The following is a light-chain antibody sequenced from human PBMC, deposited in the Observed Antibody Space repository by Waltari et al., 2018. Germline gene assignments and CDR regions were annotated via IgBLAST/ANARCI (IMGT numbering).Light chain of an antibody. Sequence: QSVLTQPPSVSEAPRQRVTISCSGRSSNIGHPAFSWYKQLPGNAPKVLIFYDDQLPSGVSDRFSGSKSGTSASLAISGLQSEDEADYYCAAWDDSLDACVFGGGTKLTVL. V-gene: IGLV1-36*01. CDR2: YDD. CDR3: AAWDDSLDACV. J-gene: IGLJ3*02. CDR1: SSNIGHPA.